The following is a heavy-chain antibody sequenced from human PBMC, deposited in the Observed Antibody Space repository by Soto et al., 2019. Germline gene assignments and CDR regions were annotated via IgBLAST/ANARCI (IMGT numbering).Heavy chain of an antibody. CDR1: GFTFSSYA. D-gene: IGHD3-10*02. V-gene: IGHV3-23*01. Sequence: GGSLRLSCAASGFTFSSYAMSWVRQAPGKGLEWVSAISGSGGSTYYADSVKGRFTISRDNSKNTLYLQMNSLRAEDTAVYYCAKEGGRGVRGVIFGMDVWGQGTTVTVSS. J-gene: IGHJ6*02. CDR3: AKEGGRGVRGVIFGMDV. CDR2: ISGSGGST.